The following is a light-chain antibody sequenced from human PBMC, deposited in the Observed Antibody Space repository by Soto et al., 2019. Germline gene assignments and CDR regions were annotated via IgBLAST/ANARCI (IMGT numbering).Light chain of an antibody. Sequence: QKSQFKSSVSAPVGERVNLSCRASQSISSYLNWYQQKPGKAPKRLIYAASNLQGGVPSRFSGSGSETDFALTISSLQPEEFATYNCQHSCSTLSITFGQGTRLEIK. V-gene: IGKV1-39*01. CDR1: QSISSY. CDR2: AAS. CDR3: QHSCSTLSIT. J-gene: IGKJ5*01.